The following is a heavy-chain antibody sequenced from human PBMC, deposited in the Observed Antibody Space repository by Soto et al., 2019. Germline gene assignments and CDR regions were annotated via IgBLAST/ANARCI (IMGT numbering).Heavy chain of an antibody. CDR1: GFTFSSYE. Sequence: PGGSLRLSCAASGFTFSSYEMNWVRQAPGKGLEWVSYISSSGSTIYYADSVKGRFTISRDNAKNSLYLQMNSLRAEDTAVYYCARDGVPAAIGWFDPWGQGTLVTVSS. CDR2: ISSSGSTI. D-gene: IGHD2-2*02. J-gene: IGHJ5*02. CDR3: ARDGVPAAIGWFDP. V-gene: IGHV3-48*03.